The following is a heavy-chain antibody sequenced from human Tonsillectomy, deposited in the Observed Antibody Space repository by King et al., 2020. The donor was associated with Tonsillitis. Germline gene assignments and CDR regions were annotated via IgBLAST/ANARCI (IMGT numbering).Heavy chain of an antibody. CDR2: IYYNGST. CDR1: GGFISSTNYY. J-gene: IGHJ5*02. Sequence: QLQESGPGLVKPSETLSLTCTDSGGFISSTNYYWGWIRQPPGKGLEWIGAIYYNGSTYYNPSLKSRVTISVDTSKNQFSLKPSSVTAADTAMYYCARHPSYYDILSGYRGSFDPWGQGTLVTVSS. V-gene: IGHV4-39*07. CDR3: ARHPSYYDILSGYRGSFDP. D-gene: IGHD3-9*01.